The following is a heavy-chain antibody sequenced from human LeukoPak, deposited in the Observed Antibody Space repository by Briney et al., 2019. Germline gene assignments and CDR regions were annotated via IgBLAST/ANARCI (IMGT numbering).Heavy chain of an antibody. CDR1: GSSFTSYW. D-gene: IGHD6-6*01. J-gene: IGHJ5*02. V-gene: IGHV5-51*01. CDR3: ARFATEYSSSSRFDP. Sequence: GESLKISCKGSGSSFTSYWIGWVRPMPGKGLEWMGIIYAGDTDTKYSPSFQEKFPISADKSISTSYHPWSSLKASDTAMYYCARFATEYSSSSRFDPWGQGTLVTVSS. CDR2: IYAGDTDT.